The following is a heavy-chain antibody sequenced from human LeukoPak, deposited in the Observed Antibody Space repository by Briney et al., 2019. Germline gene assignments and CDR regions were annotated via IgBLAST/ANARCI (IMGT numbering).Heavy chain of an antibody. J-gene: IGHJ4*02. CDR3: VRLHKTRGEATGWYYFDT. D-gene: IGHD6-19*01. Sequence: SQTLSLTCGVSGGSISRGGYSWSWIRQSPRKGLEWIGYIYHTGITHYNPSLKSRLTISMDKSTNKFSLNLTSVSAADTAVYYCVRLHKTRGEATGWYYFDTWGPGTQVTVSS. CDR2: IYHTGIT. CDR1: GGSISRGGYS. V-gene: IGHV4-30-2*06.